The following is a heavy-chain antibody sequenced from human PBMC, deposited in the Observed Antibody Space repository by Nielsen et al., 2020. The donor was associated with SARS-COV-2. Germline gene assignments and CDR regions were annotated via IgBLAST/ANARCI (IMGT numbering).Heavy chain of an antibody. D-gene: IGHD2-15*01. CDR2: IRSKANIYAT. Sequence: GGSLRLSCAASGFTFSGSSMHWVRQASGKGLEWIGRIRSKANIYATAYAASVKGRFFISKDDSKNTAYLLMNSLKTDDTAVYYCTRVNPTRGSWFDAFDIWGQGTLVTVSS. CDR3: TRVNPTRGSWFDAFDI. CDR1: GFTFSGSS. V-gene: IGHV3-73*01. J-gene: IGHJ3*02.